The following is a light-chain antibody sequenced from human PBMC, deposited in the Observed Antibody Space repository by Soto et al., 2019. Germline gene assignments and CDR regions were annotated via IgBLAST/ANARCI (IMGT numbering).Light chain of an antibody. Sequence: ALTQPASVSGSPGQSITISCTGTSSDVGGYNYVSWYQQHPGKAPKLMIYDVSNRPSGVSNRFSGSKSGNTASLTISGLQAEDEADYYCSSYTSSSTLEVFGTGTKLTVL. CDR3: SSYTSSSTLEV. V-gene: IGLV2-14*01. CDR1: SSDVGGYNY. CDR2: DVS. J-gene: IGLJ1*01.